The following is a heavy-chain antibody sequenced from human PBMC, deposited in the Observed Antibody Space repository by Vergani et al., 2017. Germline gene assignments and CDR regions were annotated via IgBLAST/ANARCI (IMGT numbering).Heavy chain of an antibody. Sequence: EVQLVESGGGLVKPGGSLRLSCAASGFTFSNAWMSWVRQAPGKGLEWVGRIKSKTDGGTTDYAAPVKGRFTISRDNAKNSLYLQMNSLRAEDTAVYYCARVPPYYYGSGGLTWGQGTLVTVSS. CDR2: IKSKTDGGTT. CDR1: GFTFSNAW. J-gene: IGHJ5*02. CDR3: ARVPPYYYGSGGLT. V-gene: IGHV3-15*01. D-gene: IGHD3-10*01.